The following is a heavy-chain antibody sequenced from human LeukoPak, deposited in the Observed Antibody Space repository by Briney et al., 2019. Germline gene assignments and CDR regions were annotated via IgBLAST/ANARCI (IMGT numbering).Heavy chain of an antibody. D-gene: IGHD3-10*01. CDR1: GGSIRSYY. Sequence: SETLSLTCTVSGGSIRSYYWSWIRQPPGKGLEWIGYIYYSGSTNCNPSLKSRVTISVDTSKNQFSLKLSTVTAADTAVYYCARDRGRLGTPPKYNWFDPWGQGTLVTVSS. V-gene: IGHV4-59*01. CDR2: IYYSGST. CDR3: ARDRGRLGTPPKYNWFDP. J-gene: IGHJ5*02.